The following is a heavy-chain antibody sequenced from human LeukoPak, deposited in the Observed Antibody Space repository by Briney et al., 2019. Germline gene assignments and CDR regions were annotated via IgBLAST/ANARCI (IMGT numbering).Heavy chain of an antibody. D-gene: IGHD3-22*01. CDR1: GASFSGYY. V-gene: IGHV4-34*01. Sequence: SETLSLTCAVYGASFSGYYWSWIRQPPGKGLEWIGEINHSGSTNYNPSLKSRVTTSVDTSKNQFSLKLRSVTAADTAVYYCARVTGYVIEDYFDYWGQGTLVTVSS. CDR2: INHSGST. J-gene: IGHJ4*02. CDR3: ARVTGYVIEDYFDY.